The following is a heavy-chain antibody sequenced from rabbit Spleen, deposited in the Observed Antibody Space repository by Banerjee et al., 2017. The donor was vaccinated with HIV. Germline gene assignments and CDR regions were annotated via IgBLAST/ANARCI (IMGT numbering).Heavy chain of an antibody. D-gene: IGHD1-1*01. V-gene: IGHV1S40*01. Sequence: QSLEESGGDLVKPGASLTLTCIASGVSFSSSDYICWVRQAPGKGLEWIACINVATGKPVYATWAKGRFTISRTSSTTVTLRMTSLTAADTATYFCARDLVGVIGWNFYLWGPGTLVTVS. CDR2: INVATGKP. CDR1: GVSFSSSDY. J-gene: IGHJ4*01. CDR3: ARDLVGVIGWNFYL.